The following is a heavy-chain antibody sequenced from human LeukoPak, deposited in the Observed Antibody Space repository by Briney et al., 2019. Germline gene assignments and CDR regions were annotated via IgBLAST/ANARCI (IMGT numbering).Heavy chain of an antibody. V-gene: IGHV4-61*08. CDR3: AREVRSYDAFDI. J-gene: IGHJ3*02. CDR2: IYYSGST. CDR1: GGSISSGGYY. Sequence: PSETLSLTCTVSGGSISSGGYYWSWIRQHPGKGLEWIGYIYYSGSTNYNPSLKSRVTISVDTSKNQFSLKLSSVTAADTAVYYCAREVRSYDAFDIWGQGTMVTVSS. D-gene: IGHD1-26*01.